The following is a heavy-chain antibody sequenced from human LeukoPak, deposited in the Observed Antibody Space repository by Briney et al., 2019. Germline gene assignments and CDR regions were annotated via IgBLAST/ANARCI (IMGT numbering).Heavy chain of an antibody. CDR3: ARRIAAAGTHNLPFDY. CDR1: GYSFTSYW. CDR2: IYPGDSDT. Sequence: HGESLKISCKGSGYSFTSYWIGWVRQMPGKGLDWMGTIYPGDSDTRYSPSFQGQVTISADKSISTAYLQWSSLKASDTAMYYCARRIAAAGTHNLPFDYWGQGTLVTVSS. D-gene: IGHD6-13*01. V-gene: IGHV5-51*01. J-gene: IGHJ4*02.